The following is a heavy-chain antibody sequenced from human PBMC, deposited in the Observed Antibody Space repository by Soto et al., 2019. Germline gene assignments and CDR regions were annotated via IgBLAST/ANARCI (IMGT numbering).Heavy chain of an antibody. J-gene: IGHJ4*02. Sequence: ASVKVSCKTSGYTFTSYDVNWVRQATGQGLGWMGWMNPNTGNTGYAQKFQGRVTMTRSTSMSTAYMELRGLTSEDTAVYYCALYCSGGSCYSYGDFDYWGQGTLVTVSS. CDR2: MNPNTGNT. D-gene: IGHD2-15*01. CDR1: GYTFTSYD. CDR3: ALYCSGGSCYSYGDFDY. V-gene: IGHV1-8*01.